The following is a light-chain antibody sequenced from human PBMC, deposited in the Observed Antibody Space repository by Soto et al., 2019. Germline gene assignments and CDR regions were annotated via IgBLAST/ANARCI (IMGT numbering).Light chain of an antibody. CDR3: QHYNNWPPWT. CDR2: DAS. V-gene: IGKV3-11*01. CDR1: QSVSTY. J-gene: IGKJ1*01. Sequence: EIVLTQSPATLSLSPGERATLSCRASQSVSTYLAWYQQKSGQAPRLLIYDASNRATGIPARFRGSGSGTDFTLSISSLEPEDFAVYYCQHYNNWPPWTFGQGTKVEIK.